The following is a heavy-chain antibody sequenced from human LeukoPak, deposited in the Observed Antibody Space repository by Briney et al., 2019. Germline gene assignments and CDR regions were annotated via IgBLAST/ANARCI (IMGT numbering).Heavy chain of an antibody. CDR3: ARGRRYQLLEDP. J-gene: IGHJ5*02. Sequence: SETLSLTCTVSGGSISSYYWSWIRQPPGKGLEWIGYIYYSGSTNYNPSLKSRVTISVDTSKNQFSLKLSSVTAADTAVYYCARGRRYQLLEDPWGQGTLVTVSS. CDR1: GGSISSYY. CDR2: IYYSGST. D-gene: IGHD2-2*01. V-gene: IGHV4-59*01.